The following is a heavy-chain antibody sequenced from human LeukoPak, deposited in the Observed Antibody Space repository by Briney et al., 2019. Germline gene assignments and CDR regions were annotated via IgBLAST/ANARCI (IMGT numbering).Heavy chain of an antibody. Sequence: PSETLSLTCTVSGGSIDSSSYYWGWIRQPPGKGLEWIGSIYYTGNTYYKPSLESRVTISVDTSKNQFSLKLSSVTAADTAVYYCARGGDSYGHNWFDPWGQGTLVTVSS. V-gene: IGHV4-39*01. CDR3: ARGGDSYGHNWFDP. CDR1: GGSIDSSSYY. CDR2: IYYTGNT. D-gene: IGHD5-18*01. J-gene: IGHJ5*02.